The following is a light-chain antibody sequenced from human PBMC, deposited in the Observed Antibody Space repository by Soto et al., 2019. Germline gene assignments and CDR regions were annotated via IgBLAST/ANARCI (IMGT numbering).Light chain of an antibody. V-gene: IGKV3-11*01. J-gene: IGKJ4*01. CDR3: QQSSNWPPV. CDR2: GSS. CDR1: QTVWRS. Sequence: EVVLTQSPATLSLSPGERVTLSCRASQTVWRSLAWYQQKPGQAPRLLIFGSSNRDTGIPVRFSGSGAGTDFTLTISSLEPEDFGIYYCQQSSNWPPVFGGGTKVEIK.